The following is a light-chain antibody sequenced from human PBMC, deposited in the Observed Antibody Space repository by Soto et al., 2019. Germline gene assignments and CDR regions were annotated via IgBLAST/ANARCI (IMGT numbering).Light chain of an antibody. J-gene: IGKJ4*01. Sequence: EIVLTQSPDTLSLSPGERASLSCRASQTVSTNSLAWYQQKPGQAPRPLIYAASSRATGTPDRFSGSGSGTDFTLIISRLEPEDFAVYYCQQYGSSVLTFGGGTKVDI. CDR2: AAS. CDR3: QQYGSSVLT. CDR1: QTVSTNS. V-gene: IGKV3-20*01.